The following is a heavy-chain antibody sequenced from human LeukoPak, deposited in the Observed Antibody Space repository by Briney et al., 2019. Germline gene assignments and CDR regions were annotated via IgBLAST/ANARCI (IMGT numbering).Heavy chain of an antibody. D-gene: IGHD4-17*01. CDR2: IYRSGST. CDR1: GGSISSGSYY. CDR3: ARLKRYGDLLDY. Sequence: PSETLSLTCTVSGGSISSGSYYWSWIRQPAGKRLEWIGHIYRSGSTNYNPSLKSRVTISVDTSKNQFSLKLSSVTAADTAVYYCARLKRYGDLLDYWGQGTLVTVSS. V-gene: IGHV4-61*09. J-gene: IGHJ4*02.